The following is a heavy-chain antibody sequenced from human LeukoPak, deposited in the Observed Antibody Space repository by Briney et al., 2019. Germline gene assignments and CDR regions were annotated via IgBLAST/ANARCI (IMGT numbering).Heavy chain of an antibody. CDR1: GGSFSGYY. CDR3: ARGLRLRIVVVPAAMGDWFDP. D-gene: IGHD2-2*01. CDR2: INHSGST. Sequence: PSETLSLTCAVYGGSFSGYYWGWIRQPPGKGLEWIGEINHSGSTNYNPSLKSRVTISVDTSKNQFSLKLSSVTAADTAVYYCARGLRLRIVVVPAAMGDWFDPWGQGTLVTVSS. J-gene: IGHJ5*02. V-gene: IGHV4-34*01.